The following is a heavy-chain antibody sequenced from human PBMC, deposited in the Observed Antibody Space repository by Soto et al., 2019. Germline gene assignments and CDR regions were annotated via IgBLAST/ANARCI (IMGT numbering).Heavy chain of an antibody. CDR3: ARDFARRDGYNLGWYFDL. CDR2: IIPILGIA. V-gene: IGHV1-69*08. CDR1: GGTFSSYT. J-gene: IGHJ2*01. D-gene: IGHD5-12*01. Sequence: QVQLVQSGAEVKKPGSSVKVSCKASGGTFSSYTISWVRQAPGQGLEWMGWIIPILGIANYAQKFQGRVTITADKSTSTAYMELSSLRSEDTAVYYCARDFARRDGYNLGWYFDLWGRGTLVTVSS.